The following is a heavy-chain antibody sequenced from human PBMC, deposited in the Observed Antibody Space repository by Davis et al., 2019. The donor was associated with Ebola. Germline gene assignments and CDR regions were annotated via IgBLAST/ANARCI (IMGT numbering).Heavy chain of an antibody. CDR2: ISSSSSYT. J-gene: IGHJ3*02. CDR3: ARLDYYDSSGPLIRPYDAFDI. Sequence: GESLKISCAASGFTFSDYYMSWIRQAPGKGLEWVSYISSSSSYTNYADSVKGRFTISRDNAKNSLYLQMNSLRAEDTAVYYCARLDYYDSSGPLIRPYDAFDIWGQGTMVTVSS. V-gene: IGHV3-11*06. CDR1: GFTFSDYY. D-gene: IGHD3-22*01.